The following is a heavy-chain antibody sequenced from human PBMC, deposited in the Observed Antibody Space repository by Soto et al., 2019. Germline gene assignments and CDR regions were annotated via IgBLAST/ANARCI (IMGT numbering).Heavy chain of an antibody. D-gene: IGHD3-3*01. Sequence: QITLKESGPTLVKPTQTLTLTCTFSGFSLSTSGVGVGWIRQPPGKALEWLALIYWDDDKRYSPSLKSRLTITEDTSNNQVVLTMTNMDPVDTATYYCAHSVTITIFGVVMSTGGFDPWGQGTLVTVSS. CDR3: AHSVTITIFGVVMSTGGFDP. CDR2: IYWDDDK. CDR1: GFSLSTSGVG. J-gene: IGHJ5*02. V-gene: IGHV2-5*02.